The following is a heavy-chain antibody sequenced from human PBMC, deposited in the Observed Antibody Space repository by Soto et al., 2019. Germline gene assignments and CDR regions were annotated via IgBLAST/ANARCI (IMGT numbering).Heavy chain of an antibody. Sequence: QLRLQESGSGVVKTSESLSLTCTVFGASISYGGYSWSWIRQSPGRGLEWLGHITHLVNTYFNPSFKSRVSMSINRTKNHFSLKVTSMTAADKGRYFCVRGGGNDPFEYWGQGILVTVSS. CDR3: VRGGGNDPFEY. V-gene: IGHV4-30-2*06. J-gene: IGHJ4*02. CDR2: ITHLVNT. D-gene: IGHD5-12*01. CDR1: GASISYGGYS.